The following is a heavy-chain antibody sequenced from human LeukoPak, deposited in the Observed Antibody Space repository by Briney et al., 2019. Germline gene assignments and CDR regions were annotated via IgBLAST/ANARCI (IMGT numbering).Heavy chain of an antibody. CDR1: GGSISSYY. D-gene: IGHD2-21*01. V-gene: IGHV4-59*08. J-gene: IGHJ4*02. CDR3: ARNSVAMHDY. Sequence: NPSETLSLTCTVSGGSISSYYWSWIRQPPGKGLEWIGYIYYSGSTNYIPSLKSRVTISVDTSKNQFSLKLSSVTAADTAVYYCARNSVAMHDYWGQGTLVTVSS. CDR2: IYYSGST.